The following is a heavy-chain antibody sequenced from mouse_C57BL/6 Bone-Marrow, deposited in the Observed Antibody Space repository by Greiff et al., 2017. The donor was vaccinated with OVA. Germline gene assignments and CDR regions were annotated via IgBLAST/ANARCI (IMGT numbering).Heavy chain of an antibody. J-gene: IGHJ3*01. D-gene: IGHD2-4*01. CDR3: AREDYDRVCAY. V-gene: IGHV1-55*01. CDR2: IYPGSGST. CDR1: GYTFTSYW. Sequence: QVQLQQPGAELVKPGASVKMSCKASGYTFTSYWITWVKQRPGQGLEWIGDIYPGSGSTNYNEKLKSKATLTVDTSYSEAYMQLSSLTSEAAAVYYCAREDYDRVCAYWGQGTLVTVSA.